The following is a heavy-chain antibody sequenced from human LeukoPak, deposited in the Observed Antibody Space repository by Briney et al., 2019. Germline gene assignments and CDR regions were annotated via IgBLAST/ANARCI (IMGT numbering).Heavy chain of an antibody. CDR2: INPNTGGT. V-gene: IGHV1-2*02. J-gene: IGHJ4*02. CDR1: GYTFTGYY. CDR3: ARDRGYDSSGYQYYFDY. Sequence: ASVKVSCKASGYTFTGYYMHWVRQAPGQGLEWMGWINPNTGGTNYAQKFQGRVTITRDTSTSTAYMELSRLRSADTAVYYCARDRGYDSSGYQYYFDYWGQGTLVTVSS. D-gene: IGHD3-22*01.